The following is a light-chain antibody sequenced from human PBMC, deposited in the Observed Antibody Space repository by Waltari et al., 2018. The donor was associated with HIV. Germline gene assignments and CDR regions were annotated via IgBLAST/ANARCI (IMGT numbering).Light chain of an antibody. J-gene: IGLJ3*02. Sequence: SYVLTQTPSVSVAPGKTARITCGGNNIGSKSVHWYQQKPGQAPVLVIYDDSDRPSGFPERVSGSNSGNTATLTISSVEAGDEADYYCQVWDSSSDHWVFGGGTKLTVL. CDR1: NIGSKS. CDR3: QVWDSSSDHWV. CDR2: DDS. V-gene: IGLV3-21*04.